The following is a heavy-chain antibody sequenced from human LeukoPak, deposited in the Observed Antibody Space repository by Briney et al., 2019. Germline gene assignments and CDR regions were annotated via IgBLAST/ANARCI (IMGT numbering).Heavy chain of an antibody. CDR3: AXXXXXYXYGMDV. Sequence: ASVKVSCKASGYTFTNYHLHWVRQAPGQGPEWMGVMNPRGGRTTYAQTFQGRVTMTRDTSTSTVYMELSSLRSEDTAVYYCAXXXXXYXYGMDVWGQGTTVTVS. CDR2: MNPRGGRT. J-gene: IGHJ6*02. CDR1: GYTFTNYH. V-gene: IGHV1-46*01.